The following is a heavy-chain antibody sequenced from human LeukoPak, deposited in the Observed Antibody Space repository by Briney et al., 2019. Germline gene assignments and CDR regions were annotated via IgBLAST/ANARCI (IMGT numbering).Heavy chain of an antibody. CDR1: GFIFSTYS. D-gene: IGHD3-10*01. CDR2: ISSSGGTI. V-gene: IGHV3-48*01. Sequence: HPGGSLRLSCAASGFIFSTYSMSWVRQAPGKGLEWVTYISSSGGTIYYADSVKGRFTASRDNAENSLYLQMNSLRAEDTAVYYCALYYGSGSYGGHWGQGTLVTVSS. J-gene: IGHJ4*02. CDR3: ALYYGSGSYGGH.